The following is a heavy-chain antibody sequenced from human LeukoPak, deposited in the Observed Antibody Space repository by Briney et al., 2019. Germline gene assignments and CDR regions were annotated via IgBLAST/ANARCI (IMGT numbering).Heavy chain of an antibody. CDR3: ARDYVYAFDY. CDR1: GFSFSS. J-gene: IGHJ4*02. Sequence: PGGSLRLSCAASGFSFSSINWVRQAPGKGLEWVSYISGDGNAKHYTDSVKGRFTISRDNAKNALYPQMNSLRAEDTAVYFCARDYVYAFDYWGQGTLVTVSS. D-gene: IGHD2/OR15-2a*01. CDR2: ISGDGNAK. V-gene: IGHV3-48*01.